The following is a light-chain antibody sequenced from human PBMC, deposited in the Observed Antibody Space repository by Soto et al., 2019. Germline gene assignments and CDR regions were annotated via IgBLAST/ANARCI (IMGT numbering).Light chain of an antibody. CDR1: QGIYTY. J-gene: IGKJ1*01. CDR2: AAS. CDR3: QHLNSYPWT. Sequence: DIQLTQSPSFLSASVGDRVTITCRASQGIYTYLAWYQQKPGKAPELLIYAASTLQSGVPSRFSGSGSGTEFTLTLSSLQPEDFATSYCQHLNSYPWTFGQGTKVEIK. V-gene: IGKV1-9*01.